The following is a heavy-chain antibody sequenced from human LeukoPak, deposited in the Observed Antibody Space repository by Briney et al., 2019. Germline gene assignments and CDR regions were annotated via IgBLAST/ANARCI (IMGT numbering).Heavy chain of an antibody. Sequence: TSETLSLTCTVSGGSISTSSYSWGWFRQPPGKGLEWIGSIYYSGSTKYNPSLKSRVTISVDTSKNQFSLKLSSVTAADTAVYYCARLGRGYSYGYRYYYYMDVWGKGTTVTISS. D-gene: IGHD5-18*01. CDR1: GGSISTSSYS. J-gene: IGHJ6*03. CDR3: ARLGRGYSYGYRYYYYMDV. V-gene: IGHV4-39*07. CDR2: IYYSGST.